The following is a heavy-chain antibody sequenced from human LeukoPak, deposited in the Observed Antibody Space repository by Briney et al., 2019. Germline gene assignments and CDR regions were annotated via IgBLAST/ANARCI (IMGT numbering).Heavy chain of an antibody. J-gene: IGHJ4*02. CDR1: GFTFSSYS. Sequence: GGSLRLSCAASGFTFSSYSMNWVRQAPGKGLVWVSRINPGGSSTAYADSVKGRFTISRDNAENTLYLQMDSLRAEDTAVYYCARSNQADDYWGQGTLVTVSS. D-gene: IGHD1-14*01. V-gene: IGHV3-74*01. CDR3: ARSNQADDY. CDR2: INPGGSST.